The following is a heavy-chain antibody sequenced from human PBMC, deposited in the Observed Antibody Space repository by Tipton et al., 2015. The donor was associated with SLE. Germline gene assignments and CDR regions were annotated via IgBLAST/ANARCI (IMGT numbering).Heavy chain of an antibody. CDR2: IYHRGST. Sequence: TLSLTCDVSGYSISSGYYWGWIRQPPGKGLEWIGSIYHRGSTHYNPSLKSRVTLSLDTSKNQFSLKLNSVTAADTAVYYCARGVQQLGRFDYWGQGTLVTVSS. J-gene: IGHJ4*02. CDR1: GYSISSGYY. D-gene: IGHD6-13*01. CDR3: ARGVQQLGRFDY. V-gene: IGHV4-38-2*01.